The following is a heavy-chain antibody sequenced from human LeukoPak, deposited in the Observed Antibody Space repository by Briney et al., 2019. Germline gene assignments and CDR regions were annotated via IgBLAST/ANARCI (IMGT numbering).Heavy chain of an antibody. CDR3: ARSRATRTYWYFDL. Sequence: GGSLRLSCAASGFTFSSYDMHWVRQTTGKGLEWVAGIGIGGDPYYAGSVKGRFSISRENDKNPFYLQMNSLRAGDTAVYYCARSRATRTYWYFDLWGRGTLVTVSS. CDR1: GFTFSSYD. CDR2: IGIGGDP. V-gene: IGHV3-13*05. J-gene: IGHJ2*01.